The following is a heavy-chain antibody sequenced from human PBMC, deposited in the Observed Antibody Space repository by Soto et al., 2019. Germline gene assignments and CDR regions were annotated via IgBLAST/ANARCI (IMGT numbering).Heavy chain of an antibody. CDR2: SNHSGTT. CDR3: ARRYCSDSYCSYFDY. V-gene: IGHV4-34*02. J-gene: IGHJ4*02. D-gene: IGHD2-15*01. CDR1: GGSVSGSF. Sequence: QVQLQQWGAGLLKPSETLSLTCAVYGGSVSGSFWSWIRQPPGKGLEWIGESNHSGTTSYSTSLESRVNTSIDTSKNQFSLRMSSVTAADSAIYYCARRYCSDSYCSYFDYWSRVTMVTVSS.